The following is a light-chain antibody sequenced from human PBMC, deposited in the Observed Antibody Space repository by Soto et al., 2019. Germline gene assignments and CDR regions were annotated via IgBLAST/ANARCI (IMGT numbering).Light chain of an antibody. V-gene: IGKV2-28*01. CDR1: QSLLHSNGYNY. Sequence: DIVMTQSPLSLPVTPGEPASISCRSSQSLLHSNGYNYLDWYLQKPGQSPQLLIYLGSNRASGVPDRFRGSASGTDFTLKISRVEAEDVGVYYCMQALQTPFTFGQGTRLEIK. CDR2: LGS. CDR3: MQALQTPFT. J-gene: IGKJ5*01.